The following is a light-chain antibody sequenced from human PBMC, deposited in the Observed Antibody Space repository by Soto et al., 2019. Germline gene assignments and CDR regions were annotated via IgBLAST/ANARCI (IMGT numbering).Light chain of an antibody. CDR1: SSDIGAYNH. V-gene: IGLV2-8*01. CDR3: SSYAGSNGPVI. J-gene: IGLJ2*01. Sequence: QSALTHPPSASGSPGQSVTISCTGTSSDIGAYNHVSWYQQHPGKAPRFIIYEVSQQPSGVPDRFSGSKSGNTASLTVSGLKADDEADYYCSSYAGSNGPVILGGGTQLTVL. CDR2: EVS.